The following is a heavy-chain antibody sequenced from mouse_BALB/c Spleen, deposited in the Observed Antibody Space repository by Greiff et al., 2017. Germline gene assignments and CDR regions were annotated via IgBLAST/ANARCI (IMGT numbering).Heavy chain of an antibody. Sequence: DVKLVESGGGLVQPGGSLKLSCAASGFTFSSYTMSWVRQTPEKRLEWVAYISNGGGSTYYPDTVKGRFTISRDNAKNTLYLQMSSLKSEDTAMYYCARQGTGFAYWGQGTLVTVSA. D-gene: IGHD3-3*01. CDR1: GFTFSSYT. CDR3: ARQGTGFAY. J-gene: IGHJ3*01. CDR2: ISNGGGST. V-gene: IGHV5-12-2*01.